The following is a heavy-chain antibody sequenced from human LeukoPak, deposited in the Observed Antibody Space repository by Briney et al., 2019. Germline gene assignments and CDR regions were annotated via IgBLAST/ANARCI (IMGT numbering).Heavy chain of an antibody. D-gene: IGHD3-22*01. CDR1: GFTVSSNY. J-gene: IGHJ4*02. Sequence: PGGSLRLSCAASGFTVSSNYMSWVRQAPGKGLEWVSAISGSGGSTYYADSVKGRFTISRDNSKNTLYLQMNSLRAEDTAVYYCAKDRDYYDSSGYWVYWGQGTLVTVSS. CDR3: AKDRDYYDSSGYWVY. V-gene: IGHV3-23*01. CDR2: ISGSGGST.